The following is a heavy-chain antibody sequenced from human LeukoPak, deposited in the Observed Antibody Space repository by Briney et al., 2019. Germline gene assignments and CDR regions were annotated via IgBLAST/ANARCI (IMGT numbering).Heavy chain of an antibody. D-gene: IGHD3-10*01. Sequence: SETLSLTCTVSGGSISSYYWSWIRQPPGKGLEWIGYIYYSGSTYYNPSLKSRVTISVDTSKNQFSLKLSSVTAADTAVYYCASSMVRGAAVDYWGQGTLVTVSS. CDR2: IYYSGST. J-gene: IGHJ4*02. V-gene: IGHV4-59*12. CDR1: GGSISSYY. CDR3: ASSMVRGAAVDY.